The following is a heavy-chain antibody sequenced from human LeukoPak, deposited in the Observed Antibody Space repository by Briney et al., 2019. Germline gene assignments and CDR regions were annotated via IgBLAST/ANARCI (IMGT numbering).Heavy chain of an antibody. V-gene: IGHV3-21*01. CDR3: ARYYGSGSPPFDY. Sequence: GGSLRLSCAASGFTFNTYAMNWVRQAPGKGLEWVSSISDSSSYIYYAYSVKGRFTISRDNAKNSLYLQMNSLRAEDTAVYYCARYYGSGSPPFDYWGQGTLVTVSS. D-gene: IGHD3-10*01. CDR2: ISDSSSYI. J-gene: IGHJ4*02. CDR1: GFTFNTYA.